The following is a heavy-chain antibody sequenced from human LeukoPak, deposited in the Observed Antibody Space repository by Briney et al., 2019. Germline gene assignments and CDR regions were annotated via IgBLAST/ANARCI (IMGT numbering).Heavy chain of an antibody. CDR1: GYTFTSYG. CDR2: ISAYNGNT. Sequence: ASVKVSCKASGYTFTSYGISRVRQAPGQGLEWMGWISAYNGNTNHAQKLQGGVTMTTDTSTSTAYMELRSLRSDDTAVYYCAREGRWLPLGNYYYYMDVWGKGTTVTVSS. V-gene: IGHV1-18*01. J-gene: IGHJ6*03. CDR3: AREGRWLPLGNYYYYMDV. D-gene: IGHD5-24*01.